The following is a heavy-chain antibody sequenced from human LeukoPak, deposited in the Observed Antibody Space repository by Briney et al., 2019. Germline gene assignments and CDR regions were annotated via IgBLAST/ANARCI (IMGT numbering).Heavy chain of an antibody. Sequence: KPSETLSLTCAVYGGSFSGYYWSWIRQPPGKGLEWIGEINHSGSTNYNPSLKSRVTISVDTSKNQFSLKLSSVTAADTAVYYCASSIMKAFDIWGQGTMVTVSS. CDR1: GGSFSGYY. D-gene: IGHD3-16*01. J-gene: IGHJ3*02. CDR3: ASSIMKAFDI. V-gene: IGHV4-34*01. CDR2: INHSGST.